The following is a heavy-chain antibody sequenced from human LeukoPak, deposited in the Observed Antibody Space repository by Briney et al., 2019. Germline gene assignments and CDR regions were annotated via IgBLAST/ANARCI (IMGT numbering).Heavy chain of an antibody. CDR3: AGGSAAIQSPFDY. D-gene: IGHD2-2*02. CDR1: GGSISSYY. Sequence: PSETLSLTCTVSGGSISSYYWSWIRQPPGKGLEWIGYIYYSGSTNYNPSLKSRVTISVDTSKNQFSLKLSSVTAADTAVYYCAGGSAAIQSPFDYWGQGTLVTVSS. J-gene: IGHJ4*02. V-gene: IGHV4-59*01. CDR2: IYYSGST.